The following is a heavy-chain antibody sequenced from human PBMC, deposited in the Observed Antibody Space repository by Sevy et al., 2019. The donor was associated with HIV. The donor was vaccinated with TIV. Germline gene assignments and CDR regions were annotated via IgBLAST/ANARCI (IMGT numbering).Heavy chain of an antibody. J-gene: IGHJ3*02. Sequence: GGSLRLSCAASGFTFSSYEMHWVRQAPGKGLEWVSYIGSRGSTIYYADSVKGRFTISRDNAKNSLYLQMNSLRAEDTAVYYCARSGYCSSTSCPFGRGHFDIWGQGTKVTVSS. CDR1: GFTFSSYE. CDR2: IGSRGSTI. D-gene: IGHD2-2*03. V-gene: IGHV3-48*03. CDR3: ARSGYCSSTSCPFGRGHFDI.